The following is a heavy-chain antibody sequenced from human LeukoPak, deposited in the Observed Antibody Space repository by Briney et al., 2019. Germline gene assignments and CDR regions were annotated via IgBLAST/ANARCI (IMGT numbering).Heavy chain of an antibody. D-gene: IGHD6-19*01. V-gene: IGHV3-30-3*01. Sequence: GGSLRLSCAASGFTFNSFAMLWVRQAPGKGLDWVAFISYDGNNEYYADSVRGRFTVSRDNSKNTLYLQMNSLRVEDTAVYYCARDLIALAAPSYWGQGILVTVSP. CDR2: ISYDGNNE. J-gene: IGHJ4*02. CDR1: GFTFNSFA. CDR3: ARDLIALAAPSY.